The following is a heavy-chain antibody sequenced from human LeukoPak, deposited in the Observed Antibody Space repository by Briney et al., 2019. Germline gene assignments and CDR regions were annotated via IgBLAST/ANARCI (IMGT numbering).Heavy chain of an antibody. D-gene: IGHD5-12*01. CDR2: ITPIFGTA. CDR1: GGTFSSYA. J-gene: IGHJ6*02. V-gene: IGHV1-69*13. CDR3: ARVNSGYDQPIPHYYYYGMDV. Sequence: SVKVSCKASGGTFSSYAISWVRQAPGQGLEWMGGITPIFGTANYAQKFQGRVTITADESTSTAYMELSSLRSEDTAVYYCARVNSGYDQPIPHYYYYGMDVWGQGTTVTVSS.